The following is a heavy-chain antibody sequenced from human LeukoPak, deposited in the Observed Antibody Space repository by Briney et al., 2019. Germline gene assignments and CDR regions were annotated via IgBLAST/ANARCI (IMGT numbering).Heavy chain of an antibody. CDR2: IYPGDSDT. V-gene: IGHV5-51*01. Sequence: GESLKISCKGSGYSFTSYWIGWVRQMPGKGLEWMGIIYPGDSDTSYSPSFQGQVTISADKSISTAYLQWSSLKASDTAMYYCARPRVVGATTGAFDIWGQGTMVTVSS. CDR3: ARPRVVGATTGAFDI. J-gene: IGHJ3*02. CDR1: GYSFTSYW. D-gene: IGHD1-26*01.